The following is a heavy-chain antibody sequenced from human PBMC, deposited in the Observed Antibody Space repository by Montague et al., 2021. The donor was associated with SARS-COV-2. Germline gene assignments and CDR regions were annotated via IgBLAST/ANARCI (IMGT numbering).Heavy chain of an antibody. Sequence: SLRLSCAASGFTFSSYGMHWVRQAPGKGLEWVAVISYDGSNKYYADSVKGRFTIPRDNSKNTLYLQMNSLRAEDTAVYYCAGSLLEYYGMDVWGRGSTVTVSS. CDR3: AGSLLEYYGMDV. V-gene: IGHV3-30*03. J-gene: IGHJ6*02. D-gene: IGHD3-3*01. CDR2: ISYDGSNK. CDR1: GFTFSSYG.